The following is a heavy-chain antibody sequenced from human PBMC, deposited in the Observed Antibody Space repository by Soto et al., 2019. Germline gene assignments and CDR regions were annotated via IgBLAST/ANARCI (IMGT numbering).Heavy chain of an antibody. CDR2: ISYDGSNK. CDR1: GFTFSSYG. D-gene: IGHD1-26*01. J-gene: IGHJ3*02. Sequence: PGGSLRLSCAASGFTFSSYGMHWVRQAPGKGLEWVAVISYDGSNKYYADSVKGRFTISRDNSKNTLYLQMNSLRAEDTAVYYCAKDLTRWGGSYPSDAFDIWGQGTMVTVSS. V-gene: IGHV3-30*18. CDR3: AKDLTRWGGSYPSDAFDI.